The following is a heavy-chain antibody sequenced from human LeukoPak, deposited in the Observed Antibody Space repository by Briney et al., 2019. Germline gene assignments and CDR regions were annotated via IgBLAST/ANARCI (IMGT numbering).Heavy chain of an antibody. CDR2: IYTSGST. V-gene: IGHV4-4*07. J-gene: IGHJ5*02. D-gene: IGHD1-1*01. CDR3: ARTTGWFDP. CDR1: GYSISSGHY. Sequence: SETLSLTCAVSGYSISSGHYWGWIRQPAGKGLEWIGRIYTSGSTNYNPSLKSRVTMSVDTSKNQFSLKLSSVTAADTAVYYCARTTGWFDPWGQGTLVTVSS.